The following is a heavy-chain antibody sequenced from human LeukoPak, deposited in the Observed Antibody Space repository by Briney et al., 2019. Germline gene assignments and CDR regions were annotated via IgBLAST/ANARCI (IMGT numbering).Heavy chain of an antibody. Sequence: GGSLRLSCAASGFRFSSYWMSWVRQAPGKGLEWVANIKQDGSEKYYVDSVKGRFTISRDNAKNSLYLQMNSLRAEDTAVYYCARDLNWETYWGQGTLVSVSS. CDR1: GFRFSSYW. D-gene: IGHD7-27*01. V-gene: IGHV3-7*01. CDR2: IKQDGSEK. J-gene: IGHJ4*02. CDR3: ARDLNWETY.